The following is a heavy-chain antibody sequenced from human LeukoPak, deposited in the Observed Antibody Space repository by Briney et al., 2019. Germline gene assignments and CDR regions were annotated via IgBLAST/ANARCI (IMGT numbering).Heavy chain of an antibody. CDR3: ARRISRYPMIVVPGNYYFDY. Sequence: SETLSLTCNVSGVSISSSSYYWGWIRQPPGKGLEWIGSIYSSGSTYYNSSLKSRVTISIDTSKNQVSLKMGSVTAADTAVYYCARRISRYPMIVVPGNYYFDYWGQGTLVTVSS. D-gene: IGHD3-22*01. CDR1: GVSISSSSYY. J-gene: IGHJ4*02. CDR2: IYSSGST. V-gene: IGHV4-39*01.